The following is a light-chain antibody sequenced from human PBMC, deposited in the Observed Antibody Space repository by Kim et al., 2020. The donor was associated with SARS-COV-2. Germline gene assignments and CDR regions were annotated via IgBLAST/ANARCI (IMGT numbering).Light chain of an antibody. CDR2: GAS. J-gene: IGKJ2*01. Sequence: EIVMTQSPATLSVSPGERATLTCRASQSVSSNLAWYQQKPGQAPRLLIYGASTRATGIPARFSGSGSGTEFTLTINSLQSEDFAVYYCQQYNNWLISFGQGTKLEI. V-gene: IGKV3-15*01. CDR1: QSVSSN. CDR3: QQYNNWLIS.